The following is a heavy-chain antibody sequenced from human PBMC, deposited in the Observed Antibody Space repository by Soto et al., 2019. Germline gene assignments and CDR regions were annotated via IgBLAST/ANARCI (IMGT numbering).Heavy chain of an antibody. Sequence: PSETLSLTCAVYGGSFSGYYWSWIRQPPGKGLEWIGEINHSGSTNYNPSLKSRVTISVDTSKNQFSLKLSSVTAADTAVYYCARGREAAARLDYRGQGTLVTVS. D-gene: IGHD2-2*01. CDR1: GGSFSGYY. J-gene: IGHJ4*02. CDR3: ARGREAAARLDY. CDR2: INHSGST. V-gene: IGHV4-34*01.